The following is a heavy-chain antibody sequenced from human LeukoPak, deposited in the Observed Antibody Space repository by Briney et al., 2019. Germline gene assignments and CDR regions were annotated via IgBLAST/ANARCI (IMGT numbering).Heavy chain of an antibody. J-gene: IGHJ6*02. CDR2: ISGSGGST. CDR1: GFTFSSYA. V-gene: IGHV3-23*01. Sequence: GGSLRLSCAASGFTFSSYAMSWVRQAPGKGLEWVSAISGSGGSTYYADSVKGRFTISRDNSKNTLYLQMNSLRAEDTAVYYCAKVQKTXVTXVAPGIDYGMDVWGQGTTVTVSS. CDR3: AKVQKTXVTXVAPGIDYGMDV. D-gene: IGHD4-17*01.